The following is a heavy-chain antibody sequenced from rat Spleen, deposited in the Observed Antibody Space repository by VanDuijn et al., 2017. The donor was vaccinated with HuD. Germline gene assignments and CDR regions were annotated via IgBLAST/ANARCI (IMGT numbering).Heavy chain of an antibody. CDR1: GFTFSDYY. Sequence: EVRLVESGGGLVQPGGSLKLSCAASGFTFSDYYMAWVRQAPTKGLEWVATIIYDGSSTFYRDSVRGRFTISRDNAKSTLYLQMDSLRSEDTATYYCARHDYSAPFDYWGQGVMVTVSS. V-gene: IGHV5-17*01. D-gene: IGHD1-1*01. CDR2: IIYDGSST. J-gene: IGHJ2*01. CDR3: ARHDYSAPFDY.